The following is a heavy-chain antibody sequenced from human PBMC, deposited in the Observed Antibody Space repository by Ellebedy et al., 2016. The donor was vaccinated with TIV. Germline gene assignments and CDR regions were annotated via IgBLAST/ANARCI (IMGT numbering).Heavy chain of an antibody. D-gene: IGHD5/OR15-5a*01. J-gene: IGHJ4*02. CDR3: ATPQAYSVYDY. Sequence: PGGSLRLSCKGSGYSFTSYWIGWVRQMPGKGLEWMGIIYPGDSDTRYSPSFQGQDTISADKSISTAYLQWSSLKASDTAMYYCATPQAYSVYDYWGQGTLVTVSS. V-gene: IGHV5-51*01. CDR2: IYPGDSDT. CDR1: GYSFTSYW.